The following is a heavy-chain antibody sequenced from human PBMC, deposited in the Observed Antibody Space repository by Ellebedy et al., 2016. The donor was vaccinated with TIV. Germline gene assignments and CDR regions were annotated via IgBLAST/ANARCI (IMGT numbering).Heavy chain of an antibody. CDR3: AREFRYDFWRGPLDH. D-gene: IGHD3-3*01. CDR2: IYYTGST. V-gene: IGHV4-59*11. J-gene: IGHJ4*02. Sequence: SETLSLTXTVSLGSISSHNWTWIRQPPGKGLEWIGNIYYTGSTSYSPSLTGRVTISIDTPKNQFSLKVTSVTAADTAVYYCAREFRYDFWRGPLDHWGQGTTVTVSS. CDR1: LGSISSHN.